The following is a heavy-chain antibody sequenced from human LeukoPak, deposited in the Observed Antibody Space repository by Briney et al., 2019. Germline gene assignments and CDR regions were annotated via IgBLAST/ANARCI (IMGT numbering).Heavy chain of an antibody. V-gene: IGHV1-46*01. CDR2: IYPRDGST. J-gene: IGHJ4*02. CDR1: GYTFTGYH. CDR3: ARDQEGFDY. Sequence: ASVKVSCKASGYTFTGYHMHWVRQAPGQGLEWMGMIYPRDGSTSYAQKFQGRVTVTRDTSTSTVHMELSGLRSEDTAVYYCARDQEGFDYWGQGTLVTVSS.